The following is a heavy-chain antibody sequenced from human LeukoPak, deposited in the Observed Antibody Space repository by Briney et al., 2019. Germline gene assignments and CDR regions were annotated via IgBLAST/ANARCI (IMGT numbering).Heavy chain of an antibody. Sequence: GASVKVSCKASGGTFSSYAISWVRQAPGQGLEWMGGIIPIFGTANYAQKFQGRVTITTDESTSTAYMELSSLRSEDTAVYYCASGYCSSTSCLYFDLWGRGTLVTVSS. V-gene: IGHV1-69*05. CDR2: IIPIFGTA. CDR3: ASGYCSSTSCLYFDL. CDR1: GGTFSSYA. J-gene: IGHJ2*01. D-gene: IGHD2-2*01.